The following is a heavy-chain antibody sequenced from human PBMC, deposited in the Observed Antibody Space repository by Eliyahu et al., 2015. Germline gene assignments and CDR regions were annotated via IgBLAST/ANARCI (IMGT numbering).Heavy chain of an antibody. CDR1: GXTFXXWY. D-gene: IGHD2-15*01. Sequence: EVQLVESGGGLVQPGGSLRLSCEVXGXTFXXWYLDWVRQAPGKGLEWIARSRNRANSYTTEYAASVKGRFTISRDNSKNSLYLQMNSLQGEDTAVYYCAREATQAGDDDALDIWGQGTLVTVSS. CDR3: AREATQAGDDDALDI. V-gene: IGHV3-72*01. J-gene: IGHJ3*02. CDR2: SRNRANSYTT.